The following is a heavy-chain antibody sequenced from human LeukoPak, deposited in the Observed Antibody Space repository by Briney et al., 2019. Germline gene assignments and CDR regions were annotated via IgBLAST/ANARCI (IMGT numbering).Heavy chain of an antibody. CDR2: ISYDGSNK. Sequence: GGSLRLSCAASGFTFSSYAMHWVRQAPGKGLEWVAVISYDGSNKYYADSVKGRFTISRDNSKNTLYLQMNSLRAEDTAVYYCARDPRCGGSCYSKGPYYYYGMDVWGQGTTVTVSS. V-gene: IGHV3-30-3*01. D-gene: IGHD2-15*01. J-gene: IGHJ6*02. CDR1: GFTFSSYA. CDR3: ARDPRCGGSCYSKGPYYYYGMDV.